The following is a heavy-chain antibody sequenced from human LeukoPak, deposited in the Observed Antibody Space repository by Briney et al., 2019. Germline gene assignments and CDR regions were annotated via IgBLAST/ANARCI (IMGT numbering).Heavy chain of an antibody. CDR1: AGTFSSYA. Sequence: SVKVSCKASAGTFSSYAISWVRQRPAQGLEWMGGIIPIFGTANYAQKFQGRVTITADESTSTAYMELSSLRSEDTAVYYCARVFPYCSSTSCYGWFDPWGQGTLVTVSA. CDR3: ARVFPYCSSTSCYGWFDP. V-gene: IGHV1-69*01. D-gene: IGHD2-2*01. J-gene: IGHJ5*02. CDR2: IIPIFGTA.